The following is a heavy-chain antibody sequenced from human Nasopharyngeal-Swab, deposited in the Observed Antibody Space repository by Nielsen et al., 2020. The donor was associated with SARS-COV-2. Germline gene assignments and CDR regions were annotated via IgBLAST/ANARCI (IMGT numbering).Heavy chain of an antibody. D-gene: IGHD6-19*01. Sequence: GASLKISCAASGFSFRTYNMNWVRQAPGKGLEWVSFISSSGDSIYYADSVKGRFTISRDNAKNSLYLQMNSLGAEDTAVYYCAREGITVAAFDPWGLGTPVTVS. J-gene: IGHJ5*02. CDR3: AREGITVAAFDP. V-gene: IGHV3-21*01. CDR1: GFSFRTYN. CDR2: ISSSGDSI.